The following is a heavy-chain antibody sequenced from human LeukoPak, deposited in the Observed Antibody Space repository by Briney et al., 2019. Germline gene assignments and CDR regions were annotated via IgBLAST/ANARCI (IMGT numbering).Heavy chain of an antibody. V-gene: IGHV3-21*01. CDR3: ATYSTLNARDFQH. D-gene: IGHD2/OR15-2a*01. CDR2: ISSSSSSI. CDR1: GFTFSSYS. J-gene: IGHJ1*01. Sequence: GGSLRLSCAASGFTFSSYSLNWVRQAPGKGLEWVSSISSSSSSIYYADSVKGRFTISRDNAKNSLYLQMNSLRAEDTAVYYCATYSTLNARDFQHWGQGTLVIVSS.